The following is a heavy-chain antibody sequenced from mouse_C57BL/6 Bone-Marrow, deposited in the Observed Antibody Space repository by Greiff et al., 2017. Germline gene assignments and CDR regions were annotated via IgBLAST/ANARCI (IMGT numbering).Heavy chain of an antibody. J-gene: IGHJ1*03. CDR3: ARRGTVVSYWYFDV. CDR2: IYPRSGNN. D-gene: IGHD1-1*01. Sequence: QVQLQQSGAELARPGASVKLSCKASGYTFTSYGISWVKQRTGQGLEWIGEIYPRSGNNYYNEKFKGKATLTADKSSSTAYMELRSLTSEDSAVYFCARRGTVVSYWYFDVWGTGTTVTVSS. CDR1: GYTFTSYG. V-gene: IGHV1-81*01.